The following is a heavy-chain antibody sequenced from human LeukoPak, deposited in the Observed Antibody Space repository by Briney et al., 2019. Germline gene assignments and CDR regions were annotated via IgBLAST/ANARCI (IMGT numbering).Heavy chain of an antibody. J-gene: IGHJ5*02. CDR3: ASTHGPIDH. D-gene: IGHD2-8*01. V-gene: IGHV6-1*01. Sequence: SQTLSLTCSISGDSVSSNSAAWNWIRQSPSRGLEWPGRTYYRSKWYYEYAASVKSRITVKSDTSKNQFSLQLNSVTPEDTAVYYCASTHGPIDHWGQGTLVTVSS. CDR1: GDSVSSNSAA. CDR2: TYYRSKWYY.